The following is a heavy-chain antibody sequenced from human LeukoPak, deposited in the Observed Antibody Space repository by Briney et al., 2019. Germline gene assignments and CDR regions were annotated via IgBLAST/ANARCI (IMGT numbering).Heavy chain of an antibody. Sequence: GGSLRLSCAASGXTFSNAWVSWVRQAPGKGLEWVGRIKSKTDGGTTDYAAPVKGRFTISRDDSKNTLYLQMNSLKTEDTGVYYCTTGITLRARPLDYWGQGTLVTVSS. D-gene: IGHD1-14*01. CDR3: TTGITLRARPLDY. CDR1: GXTFSNAW. V-gene: IGHV3-15*01. J-gene: IGHJ4*02. CDR2: IKSKTDGGTT.